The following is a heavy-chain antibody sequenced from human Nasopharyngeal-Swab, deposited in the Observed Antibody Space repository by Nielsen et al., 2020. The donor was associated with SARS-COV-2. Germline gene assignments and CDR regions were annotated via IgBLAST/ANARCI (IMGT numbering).Heavy chain of an antibody. CDR1: GYTFSTYG. Sequence: GESLKISCVASGYTFSTYGMSWVRQAPGKRLRWVATIYGSGEISGSGGSTYYADSVKGRFTITRDNSKNTVSLQMNSLRAEDTAVYYCAKDLRGPYFFWGQGNLVTVSS. CDR3: AKDLRGPYFF. V-gene: IGHV3-23*01. CDR2: IYGSGEISGSGGST. D-gene: IGHD2/OR15-2a*01. J-gene: IGHJ4*02.